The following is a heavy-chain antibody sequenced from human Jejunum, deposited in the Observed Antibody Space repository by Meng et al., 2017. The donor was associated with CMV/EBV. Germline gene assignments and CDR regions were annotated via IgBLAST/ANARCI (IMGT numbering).Heavy chain of an antibody. Sequence: SGGTLSSYVISWVRQAPGQGLEWMGRIIPINGRPHHAQRFQDRVSITADKATSTVYMELKTLTSEDTAVYFCASDITGNSYAYDSWGQGTLVTVSS. CDR2: IIPINGRP. J-gene: IGHJ5*01. D-gene: IGHD3-16*01. CDR3: ASDITGNSYAYDS. CDR1: GGTLSSYV. V-gene: IGHV1-69*04.